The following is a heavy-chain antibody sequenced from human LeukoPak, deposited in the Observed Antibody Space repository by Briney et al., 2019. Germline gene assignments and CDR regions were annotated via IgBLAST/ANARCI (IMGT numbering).Heavy chain of an antibody. V-gene: IGHV4-31*03. Sequence: PSQTLSLTCTVSGGSISSGGYYWSWIRQHPGKGLEWIGYIYYSGSTYYNPSLKSRVTISVDTSKNQFSLKLSSVTAADTAVYYCARAGYSSSWYLDYWGQGTLVTASS. J-gene: IGHJ4*02. CDR3: ARAGYSSSWYLDY. CDR1: GGSISSGGYY. D-gene: IGHD6-13*01. CDR2: IYYSGST.